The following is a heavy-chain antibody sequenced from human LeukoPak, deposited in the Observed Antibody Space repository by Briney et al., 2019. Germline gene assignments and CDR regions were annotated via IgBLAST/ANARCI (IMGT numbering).Heavy chain of an antibody. CDR2: ISWNSGNI. CDR3: AKGMGYDYTTYYFDF. Sequence: GRSLRLSCAASGFTFDDYAMDWVRHAPGKGLEWVSGISWNSGNIGYADSVKGRFSISRDNSKNSLYLQMNSLRDEDTAFYYCAKGMGYDYTTYYFDFWGQGTLVTVSS. D-gene: IGHD5-12*01. CDR1: GFTFDDYA. V-gene: IGHV3-9*01. J-gene: IGHJ4*02.